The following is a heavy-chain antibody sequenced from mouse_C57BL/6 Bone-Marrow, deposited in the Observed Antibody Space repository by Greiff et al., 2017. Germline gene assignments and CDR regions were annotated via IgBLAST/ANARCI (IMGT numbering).Heavy chain of an antibody. CDR3: ARRTTVVARWYFDV. D-gene: IGHD1-1*01. J-gene: IGHJ1*03. Sequence: QVQLQQSGPELVKPGASVKISCKASGYTFTDYYINWVKQRPGQGLEWIGWIFPGSGSTYYNEKFKGKATLTVDKSSSTAYMLLSSLTSEDSAVYFCARRTTVVARWYFDVWGTGTTVTVSS. V-gene: IGHV1-75*01. CDR2: IFPGSGST. CDR1: GYTFTDYY.